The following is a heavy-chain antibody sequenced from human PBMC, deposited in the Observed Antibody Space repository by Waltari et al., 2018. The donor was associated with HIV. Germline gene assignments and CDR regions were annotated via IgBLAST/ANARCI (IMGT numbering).Heavy chain of an antibody. CDR3: ACSVAATASFFYYYGMDV. J-gene: IGHJ6*02. Sequence: QAQLVESGGGLVKPGGSVRLSCAASGCSLSDHYMTLVCLAPGKGLEWISYISSDSSYRYHADSVEGRFTISRDNDKNSVYLQMHSLRADDSAVYYCACSVAATASFFYYYGMDVWGQGTTVTVSS. V-gene: IGHV3-11*05. CDR1: GCSLSDHY. D-gene: IGHD1-26*01. CDR2: ISSDSSYR.